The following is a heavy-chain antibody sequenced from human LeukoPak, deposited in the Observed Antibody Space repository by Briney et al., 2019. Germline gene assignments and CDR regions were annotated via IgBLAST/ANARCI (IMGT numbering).Heavy chain of an antibody. CDR3: PKVTILGSYPGYCDY. CDR1: GFTFSSYA. Sequence: GGALRLSCVASGFTFSSYAMSWVRQAPGKGLEWVSPISGSGGSTHFADSVKGRFTISRDSYKRTLYLQMNSLKAEATAVYYGPKVTILGSYPGYCDYWGQGTLVTVSS. CDR2: ISGSGGST. V-gene: IGHV3-23*01. D-gene: IGHD4-17*01. J-gene: IGHJ4*02.